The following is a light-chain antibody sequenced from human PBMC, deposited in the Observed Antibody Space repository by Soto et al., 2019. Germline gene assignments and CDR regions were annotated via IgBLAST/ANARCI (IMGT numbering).Light chain of an antibody. CDR1: QGIRSD. Sequence: DIQMTQSPSSLSASVGDRVTITCRASQGIRSDLVWYQQKPGKAPKRLIYAASSLQSGVPSRFSGTGSGTEFTLTINSLQPEDFATYYCLQHNSLPRTFGQGTKLEIK. CDR2: AAS. CDR3: LQHNSLPRT. V-gene: IGKV1-17*01. J-gene: IGKJ2*02.